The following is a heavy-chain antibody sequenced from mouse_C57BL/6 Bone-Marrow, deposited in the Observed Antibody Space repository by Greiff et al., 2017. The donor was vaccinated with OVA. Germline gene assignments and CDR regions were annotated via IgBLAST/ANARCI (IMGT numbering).Heavy chain of an antibody. D-gene: IGHD1-1*01. CDR1: GFTFSDYY. CDR3: ARQGITTVVDAYYFDY. V-gene: IGHV5-12*01. CDR2: ISNGGGST. J-gene: IGHJ2*01. Sequence: EVQLQESGGGLVQPGGSLKLSCAASGFTFSDYYMYWVRQTPEKRLEWVAYISNGGGSTYYPETVKGRFTISRDNATNTLYLQMSRLKSEDTARYYCARQGITTVVDAYYFDYWGQGTTLTVSS.